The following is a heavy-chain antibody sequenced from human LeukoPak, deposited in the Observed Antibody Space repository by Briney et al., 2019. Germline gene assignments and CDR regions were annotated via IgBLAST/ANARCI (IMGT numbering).Heavy chain of an antibody. V-gene: IGHV4-39*01. Sequence: SETLSLTCTVSGGSISSSSYYWGWIRQPPGKGLEWIGSIYYSGSTYYNVSLKSRVTISVDTSKNQFSLRLSSVTAADTAVYYCASRAGYSSSWSAFDYWGQGTLVTVSS. D-gene: IGHD6-13*01. CDR1: GGSISSSSYY. CDR3: ASRAGYSSSWSAFDY. CDR2: IYYSGST. J-gene: IGHJ4*02.